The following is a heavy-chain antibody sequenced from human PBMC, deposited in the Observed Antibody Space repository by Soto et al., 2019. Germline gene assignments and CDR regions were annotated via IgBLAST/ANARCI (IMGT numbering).Heavy chain of an antibody. CDR3: ARLKYYDFWSGYYPVSLFDY. D-gene: IGHD3-3*01. V-gene: IGHV4-59*01. CDR2: IYYSGST. CDR1: GGSISSYY. J-gene: IGHJ4*02. Sequence: ASETLSLTCTVSGGSISSYYWSWIRQPPGKGLEWIGYIYYSGSTNYNPSLKSRVTISVDTSKNQFSLKLSSVTAADTAVYYCARLKYYDFWSGYYPVSLFDYWGQGTLVTVSS.